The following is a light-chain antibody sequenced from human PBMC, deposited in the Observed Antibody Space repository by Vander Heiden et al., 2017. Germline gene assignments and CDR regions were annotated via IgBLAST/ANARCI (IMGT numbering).Light chain of an antibody. J-gene: IGLJ3*02. V-gene: IGLV4-69*01. CDR3: QTWGTGIRV. CDR1: SGHSYYA. Sequence: QLVLTQSPSASASLGASVNLTCPLSSGHSYYAIAWHQQQPDKGPRFLMKVNGDGSHIKGAGIPDRFSGSSSGAERYLTISSLQSEDEADYYCQTWGTGIRVFGGGTKLTVL. CDR2: VNGDGSH.